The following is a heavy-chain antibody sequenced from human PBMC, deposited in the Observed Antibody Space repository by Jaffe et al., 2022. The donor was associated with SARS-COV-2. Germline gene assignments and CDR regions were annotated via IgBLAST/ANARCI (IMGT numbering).Heavy chain of an antibody. Sequence: QLQLQESGPGLVKPSETLSLTCTVSGGSISSSSYYWGWIRQPPGKGLEWIGSIYYSGSTYYNPSLKSRVTISVDTSKNQFSLKLSSVTAADTAVYYCAFLPVGATRAVDYWGQGTLVTVSS. CDR1: GGSISSSSYY. CDR2: IYYSGST. V-gene: IGHV4-39*01. J-gene: IGHJ4*02. D-gene: IGHD1-26*01. CDR3: AFLPVGATRAVDY.